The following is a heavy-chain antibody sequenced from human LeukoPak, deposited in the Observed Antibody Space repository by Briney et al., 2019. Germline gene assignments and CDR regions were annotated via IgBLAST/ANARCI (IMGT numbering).Heavy chain of an antibody. CDR1: GGTFSSYA. CDR2: IIPIFGTA. D-gene: IGHD1-26*01. J-gene: IGHJ4*02. Sequence: ASVKVSCKASGGTFSSYAISWVRQAPGQGLEWMGGIIPIFGTANYAQKFQGRVTITTDESTSTAYMELSSLRSEDTAVYYCARDQGPYSGSYYAYYWGQGTLVTVPS. CDR3: ARDQGPYSGSYYAYY. V-gene: IGHV1-69*05.